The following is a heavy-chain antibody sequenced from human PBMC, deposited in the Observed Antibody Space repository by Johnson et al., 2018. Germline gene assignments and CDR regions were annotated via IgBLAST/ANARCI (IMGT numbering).Heavy chain of an antibody. D-gene: IGHD3-22*01. CDR2: IENDGSTT. CDR3: ETNRNYYDSLDYMDV. CDR1: GFTFSDYW. J-gene: IGHJ6*03. V-gene: IGHV3-74*01. Sequence: VQLQESGGGLVQPGGSLRLSCAASGFTFSDYWMHWVRQDPGKGLVWVSCIENDGSTTSYADSVKGRFTISGDNAKNTLHLQMNSLGTEDTAVYYCETNRNYYDSLDYMDVWGKGTTVTVSS.